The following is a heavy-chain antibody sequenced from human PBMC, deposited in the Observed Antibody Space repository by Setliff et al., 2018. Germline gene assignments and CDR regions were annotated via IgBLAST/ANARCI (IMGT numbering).Heavy chain of an antibody. J-gene: IGHJ3*01. CDR1: GVSIMNYY. D-gene: IGHD4-17*01. CDR3: VRVGREYGDSGGFDAFSV. V-gene: IGHV4-4*07. Sequence: SETLSLTCTISGVSIMNYYWSWIRQPAGRGLEWIGRMSTTGTTTGTSSYNPSLQGRVAMSVDMSKNLFFLKISSLTTMDTAVYYCVRVGREYGDSGGFDAFSVWGQGREVTVSS. CDR2: MSTTGTT.